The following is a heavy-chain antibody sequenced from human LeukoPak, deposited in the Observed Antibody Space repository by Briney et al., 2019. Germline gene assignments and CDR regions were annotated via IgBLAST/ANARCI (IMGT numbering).Heavy chain of an antibody. J-gene: IGHJ4*02. D-gene: IGHD6-13*01. CDR2: IWYDGSNK. CDR3: AKDLYSSRWSGGFFDY. V-gene: IGHV3-33*06. Sequence: GGSLRLSCAASGFAFSSYGMHWVRQAPGKGLEWVAVIWYDGSNKYYADSVKGRFTISRDNSKNTLYLQMNSLRAEDTAVYYCAKDLYSSRWSGGFFDYWGQGTLVTVSS. CDR1: GFAFSSYG.